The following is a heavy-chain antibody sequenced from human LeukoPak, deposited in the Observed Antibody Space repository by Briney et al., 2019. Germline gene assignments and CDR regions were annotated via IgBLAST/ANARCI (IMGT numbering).Heavy chain of an antibody. J-gene: IGHJ3*02. V-gene: IGHV3-23*01. CDR3: ANRAGSSWSYDAFDI. D-gene: IGHD6-13*01. CDR1: GFTFNNYA. Sequence: PGGSLRLSCAASGFTFNNYAMSWVRQAPGKGLEWVSAISGSDAGTYYADSVKGRFTISRDNSKNTLYLQMNSLRAEDTAVYYCANRAGSSWSYDAFDIWGQGTMVTVSS. CDR2: ISGSDAGT.